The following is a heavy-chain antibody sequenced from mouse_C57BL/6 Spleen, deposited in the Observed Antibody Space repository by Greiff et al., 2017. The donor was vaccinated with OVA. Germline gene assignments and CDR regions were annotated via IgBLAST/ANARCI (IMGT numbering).Heavy chain of an antibody. J-gene: IGHJ3*01. CDR1: GYTFTSYW. CDR2: IDPSDSYT. CDR3: ASGQHRLQVAD. D-gene: IGHD3-2*02. Sequence: QVQLKQPGAELVMPGASVKLSCKASGYTFTSYWMHWVKQRPGQGLEWIGEIDPSDSYTNYNQKFKGKSTLTVDKSSSTAYMQISSLTSEDSAVYYCASGQHRLQVADWGQGTLVTVSA. V-gene: IGHV1-69*01.